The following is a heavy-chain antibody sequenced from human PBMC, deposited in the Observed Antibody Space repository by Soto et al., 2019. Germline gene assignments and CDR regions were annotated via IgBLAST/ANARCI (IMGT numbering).Heavy chain of an antibody. CDR1: GGSISSGDYY. J-gene: IGHJ2*01. D-gene: IGHD4-17*01. Sequence: QVQLQESSPGLVQSSQTLSLTCTVSGGSISSGDYYWSWIRQAPGKGLEWIGYIYYSGRTYYNPSLKSRVTISVDTSKNQFSLKLSSVTAADTAVYYCARDGMTTVVTDYWYFDLWGRGTLVTVSS. CDR2: IYYSGRT. CDR3: ARDGMTTVVTDYWYFDL. V-gene: IGHV4-30-4*01.